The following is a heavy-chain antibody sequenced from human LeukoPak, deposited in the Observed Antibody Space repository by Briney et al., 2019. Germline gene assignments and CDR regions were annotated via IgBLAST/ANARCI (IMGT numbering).Heavy chain of an antibody. Sequence: GGSLRLSCAASGFTFSSYAMSWVRQAPGQGLDWVSAISDSGVTAYYADSVKGRFTISRDNSKSTLYLQMNSLRAEDTAVYYCANLNAPYWGNFDYWGQGTLVTVSS. CDR3: ANLNAPYWGNFDY. J-gene: IGHJ4*02. CDR1: GFTFSSYA. V-gene: IGHV3-23*01. D-gene: IGHD3-16*01. CDR2: ISDSGVTA.